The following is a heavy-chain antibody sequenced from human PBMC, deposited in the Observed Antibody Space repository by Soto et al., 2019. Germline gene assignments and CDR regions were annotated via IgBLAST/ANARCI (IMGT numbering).Heavy chain of an antibody. Sequence: GGSLRLSCAASGFTFSNAWMNWVRQAPGKGLEWVGRIKSKTDGGTTDYAAPVKGRFTISRDDSKNTLYLQMNSLKTEDTAVYYCTTGAYCGGDCYSYYYYYGMDVWGQGTTVTVSS. CDR3: TTGAYCGGDCYSYYYYYGMDV. CDR1: GFTFSNAW. CDR2: IKSKTDGGTT. J-gene: IGHJ6*02. V-gene: IGHV3-15*07. D-gene: IGHD2-21*02.